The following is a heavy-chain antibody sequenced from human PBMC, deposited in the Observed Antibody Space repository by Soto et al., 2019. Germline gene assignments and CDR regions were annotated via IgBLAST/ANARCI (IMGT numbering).Heavy chain of an antibody. D-gene: IGHD3-16*01. V-gene: IGHV3-23*01. CDR3: AKDRVGPYTLDAFDI. CDR1: GFTFSSYA. J-gene: IGHJ3*02. Sequence: PGGSLRLSCAASGFTFSSYAMSWVRQAPGKGLEWVSAISGSGGSTYYADSVKGRFTISRDNSKNTLHLQMNSLRAEDTAVYYCAKDRVGPYTLDAFDIWGQGTMVTVSS. CDR2: ISGSGGST.